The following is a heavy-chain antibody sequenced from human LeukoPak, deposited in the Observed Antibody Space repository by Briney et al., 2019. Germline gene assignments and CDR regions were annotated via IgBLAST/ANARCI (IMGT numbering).Heavy chain of an antibody. Sequence: GGSLRLSCAASGFTFSSYWMSWVREAPGKGLEWVASIKQDGSEKYYVDSVKGRFTISRDNAKNSLYLQMNSLSAEDTAVYYCARDAVEGSRYYYYMDVWGKGTTVTVSS. CDR1: GFTFSSYW. J-gene: IGHJ6*03. V-gene: IGHV3-7*01. D-gene: IGHD3-10*01. CDR3: ARDAVEGSRYYYYMDV. CDR2: IKQDGSEK.